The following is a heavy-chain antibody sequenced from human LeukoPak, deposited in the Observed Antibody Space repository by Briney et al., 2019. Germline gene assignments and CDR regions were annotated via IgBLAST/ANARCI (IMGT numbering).Heavy chain of an antibody. CDR2: IKQDGSEK. CDR3: ARDVSAFDY. Sequence: GGSLRLSCAASGFTSSSYWMSWVRQAPGKGLEWVANIKQDGSEKYYVDSVKGRFTISRDNAKNSLYPQMNSLRAEDTAVYYCARDVSAFDYWGQGTLVTVSS. CDR1: GFTSSSYW. D-gene: IGHD5/OR15-5a*01. V-gene: IGHV3-7*01. J-gene: IGHJ4*02.